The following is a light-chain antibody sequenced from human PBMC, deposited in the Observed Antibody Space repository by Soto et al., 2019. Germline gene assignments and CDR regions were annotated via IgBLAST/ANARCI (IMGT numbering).Light chain of an antibody. Sequence: ETVLTQSPGTLSLSPGDRVTLSCRASQSVTSGYLDWYQQKPGQPPRLLIYGATSRATGIPDRFSGGGSGTDFTLTISRLEPEDFAMYYCQHYGTSPTLFTFGPGTKLDIK. V-gene: IGKV3-20*01. CDR3: QHYGTSPTLFT. CDR2: GAT. CDR1: QSVTSGY. J-gene: IGKJ3*01.